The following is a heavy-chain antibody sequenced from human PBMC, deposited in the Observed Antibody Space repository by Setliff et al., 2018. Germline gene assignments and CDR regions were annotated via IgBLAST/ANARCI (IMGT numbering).Heavy chain of an antibody. CDR3: ASLGSYPTRADY. V-gene: IGHV3-23*01. D-gene: IGHD1-26*01. CDR2: ISGYGSRT. CDR1: GSTFSSYA. J-gene: IGHJ4*02. Sequence: GGSLRLSCAASGSTFSSYAMTWVRQAPGKGLEWVSGISGYGSRTYYADSVKGRSTISRDNSKNTLYFQMNSLRAEDTAVYYCASLGSYPTRADYWGQGTLVTVSS.